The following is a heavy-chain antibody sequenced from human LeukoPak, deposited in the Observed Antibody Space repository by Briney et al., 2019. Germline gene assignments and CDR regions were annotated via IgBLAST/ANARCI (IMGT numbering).Heavy chain of an antibody. Sequence: GGSLRLSCAASGVTFSTYGVHWVRPAPGKGLEWVAVIWYDGSNEFYSDSVKGRFTISRHNSKNTLYLQMNSLRAEDTAVYYCARDSIRDAYNSEYLDFWGQGTLVTVSS. CDR2: IWYDGSNE. CDR1: GVTFSTYG. V-gene: IGHV3-33*01. CDR3: ARDSIRDAYNSEYLDF. J-gene: IGHJ4*02. D-gene: IGHD5-24*01.